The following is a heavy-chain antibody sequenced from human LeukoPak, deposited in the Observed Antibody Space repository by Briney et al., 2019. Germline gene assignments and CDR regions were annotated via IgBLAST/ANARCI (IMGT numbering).Heavy chain of an antibody. CDR2: ISYSGST. CDR3: AREGTYYFTWFDP. J-gene: IGHJ5*02. V-gene: IGHV4-59*01. CDR1: GGYISSYY. Sequence: SETLSLTCSVSGGYISSYYCDWIRQPPGKGLEWIGYISYSGSTNYNPSLQSRVTISVDTSKNQFSLKLRSVTAADTAVYYCAREGTYYFTWFDPWGQGTPVTVSS. D-gene: IGHD2/OR15-2a*01.